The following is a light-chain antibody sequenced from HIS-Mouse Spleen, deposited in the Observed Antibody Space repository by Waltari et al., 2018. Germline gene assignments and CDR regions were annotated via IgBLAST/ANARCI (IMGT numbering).Light chain of an antibody. CDR1: QSLLHSNGYNY. J-gene: IGKJ3*01. CDR3: MQALQTPFT. V-gene: IGKV2-28*01. CDR2: LGS. Sequence: DIVMTQSPLSLPVTPGEPASISCRSSQSLLHSNGYNYLDWYLQKPGQSPQLLIYLGSNRAAGVPLGFSGSGSGTDFTLKISRLEAEDVGVYYCMQALQTPFTFGPGTKVDI.